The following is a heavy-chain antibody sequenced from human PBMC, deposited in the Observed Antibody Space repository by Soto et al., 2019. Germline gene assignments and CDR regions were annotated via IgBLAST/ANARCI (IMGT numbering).Heavy chain of an antibody. CDR1: GFTFSSYE. CDR3: ASSRYYYDSSGY. Sequence: VQLVESGGGLVQPGGSLRLSCAASGFTFSSYEMNWVRQAPGKGLEWVSYISSSGSTIYYADSVKGRFTISRDNAKNSLYLQMNSLRAEDTAVYYCASSRYYYDSSGYWGQGTLVTVSS. D-gene: IGHD3-22*01. CDR2: ISSSGSTI. V-gene: IGHV3-48*03. J-gene: IGHJ4*02.